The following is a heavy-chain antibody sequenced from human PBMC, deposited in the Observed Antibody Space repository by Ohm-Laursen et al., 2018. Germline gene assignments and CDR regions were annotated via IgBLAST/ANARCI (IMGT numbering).Heavy chain of an antibody. CDR3: ARDRRDFDY. Sequence: GSLRLSCAATGFTVSSNYMSWVRQAPGKGLEWVSYISSSSSTIYYADSVKGRFTIPRDNAKNSLYLQMNSLRAEDTAVYYCARDRRDFDYWGQGTLVTVSS. J-gene: IGHJ4*02. CDR1: GFTVSSNY. D-gene: IGHD2-21*01. V-gene: IGHV3-48*01. CDR2: ISSSSSTI.